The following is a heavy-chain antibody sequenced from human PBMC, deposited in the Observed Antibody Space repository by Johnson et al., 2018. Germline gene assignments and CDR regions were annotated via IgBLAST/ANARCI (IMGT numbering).Heavy chain of an antibody. V-gene: IGHV3-30*18. D-gene: IGHD2-2*01. J-gene: IGHJ6*02. Sequence: VQLLESGGGVVQPGRSLRLSCAASGFTFSSYGMHWVRQAPGKGLEWVAVISYDGSNKYYADSVKGRFTTSRDNSKNTLYLQMNSLRAEDTAVYYCAKDIVVVPAAIFSYYGMDVWGQGTTVTVSS. CDR2: ISYDGSNK. CDR3: AKDIVVVPAAIFSYYGMDV. CDR1: GFTFSSYG.